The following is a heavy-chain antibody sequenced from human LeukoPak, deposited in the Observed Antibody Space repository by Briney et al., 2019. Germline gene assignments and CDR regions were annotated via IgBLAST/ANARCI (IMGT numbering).Heavy chain of an antibody. V-gene: IGHV3-23*01. D-gene: IGHD6-19*01. CDR2: ISGSGGST. CDR3: AKVGYSSGWFDY. J-gene: IGHJ4*02. Sequence: GGSLRLSCAASGFTFSSYWMSWVRQAPGKGLEWVSAISGSGGSTYYADSVKGRFTISRDNSKNTLYLQMNSLRAEDTAVYYCAKVGYSSGWFDYWGQGTLVTVSS. CDR1: GFTFSSYW.